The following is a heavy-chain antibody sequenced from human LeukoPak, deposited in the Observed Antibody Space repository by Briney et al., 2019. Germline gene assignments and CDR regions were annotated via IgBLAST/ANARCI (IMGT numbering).Heavy chain of an antibody. D-gene: IGHD2-2*02. CDR2: IYYSGST. V-gene: IGHV4-59*01. CDR3: ARGRVPAAIRYYYYYGMDV. J-gene: IGHJ6*02. CDR1: GGSFSGYY. Sequence: SETLSLTCAVYGGSFSGYYWSWIRQPPGKGLEWIGYIYYSGSTNYNPSLKSRVTISVDTSKNQFSLKLSSVTAADTAVYYCARGRVPAAIRYYYYYGMDVWGQGTTVTVSS.